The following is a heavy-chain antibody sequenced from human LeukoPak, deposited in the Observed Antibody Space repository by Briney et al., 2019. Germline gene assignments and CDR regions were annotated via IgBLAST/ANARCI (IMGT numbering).Heavy chain of an antibody. J-gene: IGHJ4*02. CDR2: ISYDGSNK. V-gene: IGHV3-30-3*01. CDR1: GFTFSSYA. CDR3: AKDQFVSDYYDSSGYYWPSDY. D-gene: IGHD3-22*01. Sequence: GGSLRLSCAASGFTFSSYAMHWVRQAPGKGLEWVAVISYDGSNKYYADSVKGRFTISRDNSKNTLYLQMNSLRAEDTAVYYCAKDQFVSDYYDSSGYYWPSDYWGQGTLVTVSS.